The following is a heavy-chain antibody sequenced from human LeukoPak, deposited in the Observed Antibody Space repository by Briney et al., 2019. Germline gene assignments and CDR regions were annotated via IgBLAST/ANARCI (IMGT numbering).Heavy chain of an antibody. D-gene: IGHD1-26*01. CDR2: INPSGGST. CDR3: ARDLSLVGAIRQDDFDL. J-gene: IGHJ3*01. V-gene: IGHV1-46*01. CDR1: GYTFTSYY. Sequence: ASVKVSCKASGYTFTSYYMHWVRQAPGQGLEWMGIINPSGGSTSYAQKFQGRVTMTRDTSTSTVYMELSSLRSEDTAVYYCARDLSLVGAIRQDDFDLWGQGTMVTVSS.